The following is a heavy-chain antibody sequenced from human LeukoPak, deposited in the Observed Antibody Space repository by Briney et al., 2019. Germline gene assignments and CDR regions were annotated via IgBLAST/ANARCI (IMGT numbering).Heavy chain of an antibody. Sequence: SETLSLTCTVSGGSISSYYWSWIRQPPGKGLEWIGYIYYSGSTNDNPSLQSRVTISVDTSKNQFSLKLSSVTAADTAVYYCARGLTTVVTQVGDWFDPWGQGTLVTVSS. CDR1: GGSISSYY. J-gene: IGHJ5*02. CDR3: ARGLTTVVTQVGDWFDP. V-gene: IGHV4-59*08. CDR2: IYYSGST. D-gene: IGHD4-23*01.